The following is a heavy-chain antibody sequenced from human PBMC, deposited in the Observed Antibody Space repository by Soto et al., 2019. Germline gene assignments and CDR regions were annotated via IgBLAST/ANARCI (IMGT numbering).Heavy chain of an antibody. V-gene: IGHV1-18*01. J-gene: IGHJ4*02. CDR1: GYTFTSYG. D-gene: IGHD1-26*01. CDR3: ARDQVGATGDY. Sequence: ASVKVSCKASGYTFTSYGISWVRQAPGQGLEWMGWISAYNGNRNYAQKVQGRVTMTTDTSTNTAYMELRSLRSDDTAVYYCARDQVGATGDYWGQGTLVTVSA. CDR2: ISAYNGNR.